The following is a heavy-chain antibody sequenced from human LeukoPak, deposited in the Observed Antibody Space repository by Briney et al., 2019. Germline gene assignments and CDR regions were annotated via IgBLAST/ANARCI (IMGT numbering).Heavy chain of an antibody. D-gene: IGHD6-13*01. V-gene: IGHV4-34*01. CDR3: ATLAAAGTVGGWRRDNWFDP. CDR2: INHSGST. CDR1: GGSFSGYY. Sequence: ASETLSLTCAVYGGSFSGYYWSWIRQPPGKGLEWIGEINHSGSTNYNPSLKSRVTISVDTSKNQFSLKLSSVTAADTAVYYCATLAAAGTVGGWRRDNWFDPWGQGTLVTVSS. J-gene: IGHJ5*02.